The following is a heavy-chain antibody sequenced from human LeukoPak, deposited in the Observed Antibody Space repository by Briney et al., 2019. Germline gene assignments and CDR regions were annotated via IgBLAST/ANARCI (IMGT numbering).Heavy chain of an antibody. D-gene: IGHD3-22*01. J-gene: IGHJ5*01. Sequence: GSLRLSCAASGLTFSTYPIHWVRQAPDEGLEWVAVITHDGGSQYYADSVKGRFTISRDNSKNTVFLHMNSLRPEDTAVYYCFTGRHYYYDSWGQGTLVTVSS. CDR3: FTGRHYYYDS. V-gene: IGHV3-30*01. CDR1: GLTFSTYP. CDR2: ITHDGGSQ.